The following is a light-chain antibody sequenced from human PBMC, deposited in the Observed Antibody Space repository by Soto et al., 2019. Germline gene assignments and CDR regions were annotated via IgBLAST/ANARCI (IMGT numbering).Light chain of an antibody. J-gene: IGKJ4*01. V-gene: IGKV1-33*01. CDR3: QQYDNLIT. CDR1: QDIKNY. Sequence: DIQMTQSPSSLSASVGDRVTITFQASQDIKNYLNWYQHKPGKAPKLLIYDASNLEIGVPSRFSGSGSGTDFTFTISGLQPEDIATYYCQQYDNLITFGGGTKVDIK. CDR2: DAS.